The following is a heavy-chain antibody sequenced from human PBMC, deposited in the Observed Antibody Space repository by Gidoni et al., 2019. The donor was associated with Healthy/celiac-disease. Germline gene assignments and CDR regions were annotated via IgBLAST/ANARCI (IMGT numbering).Heavy chain of an antibody. CDR3: ARYSTAQYYFDY. D-gene: IGHD4-17*01. CDR1: GYTFTGYY. V-gene: IGHV1-2*04. Sequence: QVQLVQSGAEVKKPGAAVKVSCKAAGYTFTGYYMHWVRQAPGQGLEWMGWINPNSGGTTYAQKFQGWVTMTRDTSISTAYMELSRLRSDDTAVYYCARYSTAQYYFDYWGQGTLVTVSS. CDR2: INPNSGGT. J-gene: IGHJ4*02.